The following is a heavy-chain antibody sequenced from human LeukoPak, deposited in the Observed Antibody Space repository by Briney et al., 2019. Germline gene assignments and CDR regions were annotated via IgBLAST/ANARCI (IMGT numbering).Heavy chain of an antibody. CDR2: IIPIFGTA. D-gene: IGHD2-2*01. V-gene: IGHV1-69*06. Sequence: SVKVSCKASGGTFSSYAMSWVRQAPRQGLEWMGGIIPIFGTANYAQKFQGRVTITADKSTSTAYMELSSLRSEDTAVYYCARDKKDIVVVPAATRSIYYYYYGMDVWGKGTTLTVSS. CDR3: ARDKKDIVVVPAATRSIYYYYYGMDV. CDR1: GGTFSSYA. J-gene: IGHJ6*04.